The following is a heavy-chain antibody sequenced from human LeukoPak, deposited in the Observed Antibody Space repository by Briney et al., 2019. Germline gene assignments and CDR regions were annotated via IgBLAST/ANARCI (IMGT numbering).Heavy chain of an antibody. CDR1: GFTFSSYW. V-gene: IGHV3-7*01. Sequence: GGSLRLSCAASGFTFSSYWMSWVRQAPGKGLEWVANIKQDGSEKYYVDSVKGRFTISRDNAKNSLYLQMNSLRAEDTAVYYCARTSILWSEHYFDYWGQGTLVTVSS. CDR3: ARTSILWSEHYFDY. D-gene: IGHD3-10*01. CDR2: IKQDGSEK. J-gene: IGHJ4*02.